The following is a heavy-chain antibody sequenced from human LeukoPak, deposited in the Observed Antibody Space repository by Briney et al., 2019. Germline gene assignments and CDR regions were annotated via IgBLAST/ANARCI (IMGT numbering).Heavy chain of an antibody. D-gene: IGHD1-14*01. CDR3: TTEGSDHGFDY. Sequence: GGSLRLSCAASGFTFSSYAMHWVRQAPGKGLEWVGRIKSKTDGGTTDYAAPVKGRFTISRDDSKNTLYLQMNSLKTEDTAVYYCTTEGSDHGFDYWGQGTLVTVSS. CDR1: GFTFSSYA. CDR2: IKSKTDGGTT. J-gene: IGHJ4*02. V-gene: IGHV3-15*07.